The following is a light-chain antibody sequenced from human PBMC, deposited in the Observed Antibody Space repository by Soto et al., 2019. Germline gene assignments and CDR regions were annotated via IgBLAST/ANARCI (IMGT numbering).Light chain of an antibody. CDR1: QSVNYY. CDR3: QQRASWPIT. V-gene: IGKV3-11*01. CDR2: DAS. Sequence: EIVLTQSPATLSLSPGERATLSCRASQSVNYYLTWYQQKPGQAPRLLISDASNRATGIPARFSGSGSGTDFTLTISSLEPEDFAVYYCQQRASWPITFGQGTRLEIK. J-gene: IGKJ5*01.